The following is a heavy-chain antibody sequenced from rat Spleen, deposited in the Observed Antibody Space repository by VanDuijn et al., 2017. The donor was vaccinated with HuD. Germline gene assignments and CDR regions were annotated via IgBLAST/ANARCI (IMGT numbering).Heavy chain of an antibody. CDR1: GFSLTSYN. V-gene: IGHV2-63*01. CDR3: ARGAYGGYSEWFDY. J-gene: IGHJ2*01. Sequence: QVQLKESGPGLVQPSQTLSLTCTVSGFSLTSYNVHWVRQPPGKGLEWMGRMRYNGDTSYNSALKSRLSISRDTSKNQVFLKMNSLQSEDTTTYYCARGAYGGYSEWFDYWGQGVMVTVSS. CDR2: MRYNGDT. D-gene: IGHD1-11*01.